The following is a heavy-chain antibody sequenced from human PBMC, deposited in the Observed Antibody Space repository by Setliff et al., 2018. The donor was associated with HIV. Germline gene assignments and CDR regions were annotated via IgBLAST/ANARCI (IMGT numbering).Heavy chain of an antibody. Sequence: PGESLKISCKGSGYSFTTYWIGWVRQMPGKGLEWMGIVYPGDSDTRYSPSFQGQVTISADKSITTAYLQWSSLKASDTAMYYCARRGATVTTRYSDYWGQGTLVTVSS. CDR3: ARRGATVTTRYSDY. V-gene: IGHV5-51*01. CDR1: GYSFTTYW. J-gene: IGHJ4*02. D-gene: IGHD4-17*01. CDR2: VYPGDSDT.